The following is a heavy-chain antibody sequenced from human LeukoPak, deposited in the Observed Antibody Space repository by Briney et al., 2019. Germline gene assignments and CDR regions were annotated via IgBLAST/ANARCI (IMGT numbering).Heavy chain of an antibody. CDR3: ARGLGGRGSG. CDR1: GGSFSGYY. Sequence: SETLSLTCAVYGGSFSGYYWSWIRQPPGKGLEWIGEINHSGSTNYNPSLKSRVTISVDTSKNQFSLKLSSVTAADTAVYYCARGLGGRGSGWGQGTLVTISS. D-gene: IGHD3-16*01. J-gene: IGHJ4*02. V-gene: IGHV4-34*01. CDR2: INHSGST.